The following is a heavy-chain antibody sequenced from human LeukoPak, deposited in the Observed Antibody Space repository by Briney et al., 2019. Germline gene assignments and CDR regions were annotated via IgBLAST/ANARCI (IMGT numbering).Heavy chain of an antibody. Sequence: PGGSLRLSCAASGFTFSDYYMSWIRQAPGKGLEWVSYISSSGSTIYYADSVKGRFTISRDNAKNSLYLQMNSLRAEDTAVYYCARTNYDILTDRAFDIWGQGTMVTVSS. J-gene: IGHJ3*02. CDR1: GFTFSDYY. CDR3: ARTNYDILTDRAFDI. CDR2: ISSSGSTI. D-gene: IGHD3-9*01. V-gene: IGHV3-11*01.